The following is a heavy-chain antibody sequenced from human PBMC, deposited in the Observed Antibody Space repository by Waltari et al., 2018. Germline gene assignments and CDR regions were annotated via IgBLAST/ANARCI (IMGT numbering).Heavy chain of an antibody. J-gene: IGHJ4*02. CDR2: IIPIFGTA. D-gene: IGHD2-15*01. V-gene: IGHV1-69*08. CDR1: GGTFSSYA. Sequence: QVQLVQSGAEVKKPGSSVKVSCKASGGTFSSYAITWVRQAPGQGLEWMGRIIPIFGTANYAQKFQCRVTITADKSTSTAYMELSSLRSEDTAVYYCATGYCSGGSCYEVDYWGQGTLVTVSS. CDR3: ATGYCSGGSCYEVDY.